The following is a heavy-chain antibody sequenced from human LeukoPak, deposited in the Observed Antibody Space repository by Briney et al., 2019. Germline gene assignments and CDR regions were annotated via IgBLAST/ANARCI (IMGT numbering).Heavy chain of an antibody. CDR1: GFTFSSYG. V-gene: IGHV3-33*01. CDR2: IWYDGSNK. CDR3: ARDLPVTDYYGMDV. D-gene: IGHD4-17*01. Sequence: GGSLRLSCAASGFTFSSYGMHWVRQAPGKGLEWVAVIWYDGSNKYYADSVKGRFTISRDNSKNTPYLQMNSLRAEDTAVYYCARDLPVTDYYGMDVWGQGTTVTVSS. J-gene: IGHJ6*02.